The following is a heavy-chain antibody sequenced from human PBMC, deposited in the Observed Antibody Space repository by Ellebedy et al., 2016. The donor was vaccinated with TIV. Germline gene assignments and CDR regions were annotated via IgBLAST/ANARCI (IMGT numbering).Heavy chain of an antibody. CDR1: GGTFSSYA. CDR3: ATGEDSSGFRDGYYFDY. D-gene: IGHD3-22*01. Sequence: SVKVSXXASGGTFSSYAISWVRQAPGQGLEWMGGIIPIFGTANYAQKFQGRVTITADESTSTAYMELSSLRSEDTAVYYCATGEDSSGFRDGYYFDYWGQGTLVTVSS. V-gene: IGHV1-69*13. CDR2: IIPIFGTA. J-gene: IGHJ4*02.